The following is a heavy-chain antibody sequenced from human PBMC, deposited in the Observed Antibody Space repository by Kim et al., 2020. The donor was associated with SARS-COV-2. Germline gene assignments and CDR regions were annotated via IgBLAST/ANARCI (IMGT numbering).Heavy chain of an antibody. CDR3: ARGGRPFDY. J-gene: IGHJ4*02. Sequence: GITNYAQKLQGRVTMTTDTSTSTAYMELRSLRSDDMAVYYCARGGRPFDYWGQGTLVTVSS. CDR2: GIT. D-gene: IGHD3-16*01. V-gene: IGHV1-18*03.